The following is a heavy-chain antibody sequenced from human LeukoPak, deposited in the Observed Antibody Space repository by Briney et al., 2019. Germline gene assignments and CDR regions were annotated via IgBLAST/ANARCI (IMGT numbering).Heavy chain of an antibody. D-gene: IGHD4-17*01. CDR1: NYSISNSLY. CDR2: IDRSGST. CDR3: ARGTYGYYMDV. J-gene: IGHJ6*03. V-gene: IGHV4-38-2*02. Sequence: SEPLSLTCSGSNYSISNSLYWAWLRQPPAKGLEWIGSIDRSGSTFYNPSLKSRVTISLDTSKNQFSLKLSSVTAADTAVYFCARGTYGYYMDVWGKGTTVTVYS.